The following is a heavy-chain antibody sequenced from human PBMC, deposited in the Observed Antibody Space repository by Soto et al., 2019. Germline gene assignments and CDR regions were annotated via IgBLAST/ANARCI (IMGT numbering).Heavy chain of an antibody. CDR3: ARGWSPVFYFDY. V-gene: IGHV4-59*01. Sequence: PSETLSLTCTVSGGSISSYYWSWIRQPPGKGLEWIGYIYYSGSTNYNPSLKSRVTISVDTSKNQFSLKLSSVIAADTAVYYCARGWSPVFYFDYWGQVTLVTVSS. J-gene: IGHJ4*02. CDR1: GGSISSYY. CDR2: IYYSGST.